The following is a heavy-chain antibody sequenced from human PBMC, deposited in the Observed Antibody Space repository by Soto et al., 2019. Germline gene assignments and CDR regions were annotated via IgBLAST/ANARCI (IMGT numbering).Heavy chain of an antibody. CDR1: GGSISSSSYY. J-gene: IGHJ5*02. CDR3: ARHLLVAKAGRFDP. V-gene: IGHV4-39*01. D-gene: IGHD6-13*01. Sequence: SETLSLTCTVSGGSISSSSYYWGWIRQPPGKGLEWIGSIYYSGSTYYNPSLKSRVTISVDTSKNRFSLRLTSVTAADTAIYYCARHLLVAKAGRFDPWGQGTLVTVSS. CDR2: IYYSGST.